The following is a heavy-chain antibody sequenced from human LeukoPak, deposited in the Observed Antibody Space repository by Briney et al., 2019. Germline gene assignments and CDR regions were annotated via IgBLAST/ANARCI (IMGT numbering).Heavy chain of an antibody. J-gene: IGHJ6*02. CDR2: IWYDGNNK. D-gene: IGHD2-2*01. CDR3: ARGGYCSSTTCSNYHGLDV. Sequence: GGSLRLSCAASGFTFSIYGMHWVRQAPGKGLEWVAIIWYDGNNKYYADSVKGRFTISRDNSKNTLYLQMNSLRAEDTAMYYCARGGYCSSTTCSNYHGLDVWGQGTTVTVSS. CDR1: GFTFSIYG. V-gene: IGHV3-33*01.